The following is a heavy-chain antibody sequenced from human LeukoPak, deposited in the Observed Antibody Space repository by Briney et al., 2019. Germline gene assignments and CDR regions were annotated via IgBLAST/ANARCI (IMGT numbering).Heavy chain of an antibody. V-gene: IGHV3-30*02. D-gene: IGHD3-9*01. CDR1: GFTFSSYG. CDR3: APGYDILTGYYRRGAFDY. J-gene: IGHJ4*02. Sequence: PGGSLRLSCAASGFTFSSYGMHWVRQAPGKGLEWVAFIRYDGSNKYYADSVKGRFTISRDNSKNTLYLQMNSLRAEDTAMYYCAPGYDILTGYYRRGAFDYWGQGTLVTVSS. CDR2: IRYDGSNK.